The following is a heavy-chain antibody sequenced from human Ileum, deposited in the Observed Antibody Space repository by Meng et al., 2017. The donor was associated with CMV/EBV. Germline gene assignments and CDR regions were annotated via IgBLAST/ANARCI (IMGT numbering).Heavy chain of an antibody. CDR1: GYTFSSYY. J-gene: IGHJ4*02. V-gene: IGHV1-46*01. CDR3: ARTWGY. CDR2: INPSDSST. D-gene: IGHD3-16*01. Sequence: ASVKVSCKASGYTFSSYYIHWVRQASGQGLEWMGAINPSDSSTTYAQKFQGRVSMTRDTSTSTVDMELSSLRSEDTAVYYCARTWGYWGQGTRVTCFS.